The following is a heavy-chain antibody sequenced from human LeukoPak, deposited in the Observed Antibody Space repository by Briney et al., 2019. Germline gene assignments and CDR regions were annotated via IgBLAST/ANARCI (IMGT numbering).Heavy chain of an antibody. CDR3: AKDENFWSGYLYYFDY. CDR2: ISGSGGST. D-gene: IGHD3-3*01. CDR1: GFTFSSYA. J-gene: IGHJ4*02. V-gene: IGHV3-23*01. Sequence: GGSLRLSCAASGFTFSSYAMSWVRQAPGKGLEWVSTISGSGGSTYYADSVKGRFTISRDNSKNTLYPQMNSLRAEDTAVYYCAKDENFWSGYLYYFDYWGQGTLVTVSS.